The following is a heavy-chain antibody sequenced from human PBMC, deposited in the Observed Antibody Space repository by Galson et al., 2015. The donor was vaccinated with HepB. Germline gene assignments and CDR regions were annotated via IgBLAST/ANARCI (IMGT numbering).Heavy chain of an antibody. CDR2: TSYRAKRYN. CDR1: GDSVSNNNVA. V-gene: IGHV6-1*01. CDR3: AGVVGTIYYNGMDV. D-gene: IGHD6-19*01. J-gene: IGHJ6*02. Sequence: CAIPGDSVSNNNVAWNCIRQSPSRRLEWLGRTSYRAKRYNDYAYSVRGRITINPDTSNNQFSLQLNSVTLEDTAVYYCAGVVGTIYYNGMDVWGQGTTVTVSS.